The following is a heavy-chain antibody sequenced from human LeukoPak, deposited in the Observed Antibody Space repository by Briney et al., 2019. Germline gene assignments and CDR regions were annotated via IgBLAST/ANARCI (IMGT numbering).Heavy chain of an antibody. V-gene: IGHV4-4*07. J-gene: IGHJ4*02. CDR2: IYISGST. CDR3: ARDWNSRFDF. Sequence: PSETLSLTCNVFGGSITTYHWSWIRQPAEKGLEWIGRIYISGSTNYNPSLKSRLTMAVDTSKNQFSLKLNSVTAADTAVYYCARDWNSRFDFWGQGTLVTVSS. CDR1: GGSITTYH. D-gene: IGHD6-13*01.